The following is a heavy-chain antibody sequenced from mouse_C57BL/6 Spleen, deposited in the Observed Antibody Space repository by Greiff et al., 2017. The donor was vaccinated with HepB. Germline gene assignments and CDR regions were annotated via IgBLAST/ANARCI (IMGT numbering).Heavy chain of an antibody. J-gene: IGHJ2*01. CDR1: GYTFTSYW. V-gene: IGHV1-72*01. D-gene: IGHD1-1*01. CDR2: IDPNSGGT. Sequence: QVQLQQPGAELVKPGASVKLSCKASGYTFTSYWMHWVKQRPGRGLEWIGRIDPNSGGTKYNEKFKSKATLTVDKPSSTAYMQLSSLTSEDSAVYYCARERGFITTVVYFDYWGQGTTLTVSS. CDR3: ARERGFITTVVYFDY.